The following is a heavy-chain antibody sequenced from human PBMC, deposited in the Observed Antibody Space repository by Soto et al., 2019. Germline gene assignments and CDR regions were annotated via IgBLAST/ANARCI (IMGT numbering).Heavy chain of an antibody. CDR2: IYHSGST. V-gene: IGHV4-38-2*02. Sequence: KPSETLSLTCAVSGYSISSGYYWGWIRQPPGKGLEWIGSIYHSGSTYYNPSLKSRVTISVDTSKNQFSLKLSSVTAADTAVYYCARDPPGWTGYYYYGMDVWGQGTTVTVSS. D-gene: IGHD2-15*01. J-gene: IGHJ6*02. CDR1: GYSISSGYY. CDR3: ARDPPGWTGYYYYGMDV.